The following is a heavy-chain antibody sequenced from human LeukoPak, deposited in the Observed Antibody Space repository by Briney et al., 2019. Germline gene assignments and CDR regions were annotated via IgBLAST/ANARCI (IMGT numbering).Heavy chain of an antibody. CDR2: IIPIFGTA. J-gene: IGHJ5*02. Sequence: SVKVSCKASGGTFSSYAISWVRQAPGQRLEWMGGIIPIFGTANYAQKFQGRVTITTDESTSTAYMGLSSLRSEDTAVYYCARDSWGGTRPGIAAAGTGLGWFDPWGQGTLVTVSS. D-gene: IGHD6-13*01. CDR3: ARDSWGGTRPGIAAAGTGLGWFDP. V-gene: IGHV1-69*05. CDR1: GGTFSSYA.